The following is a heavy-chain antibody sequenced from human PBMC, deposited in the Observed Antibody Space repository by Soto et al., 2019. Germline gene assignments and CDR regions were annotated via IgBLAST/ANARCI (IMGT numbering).Heavy chain of an antibody. CDR2: IGGSGGST. J-gene: IGHJ4*02. CDR3: AQTELGLFDY. V-gene: IGHV3-23*01. Sequence: EVQLLESGGGLVQPGGSLRLSCAASGITFRRYAMSWVRQAPGKGLEGVSTIGGSGGSTYSADSVKGRFTLSRDNSKNTLYLQMNSLRAVDTAVYYCAQTELGLFDYWGQGTLVTVSS. CDR1: GITFRRYA. D-gene: IGHD6-13*01.